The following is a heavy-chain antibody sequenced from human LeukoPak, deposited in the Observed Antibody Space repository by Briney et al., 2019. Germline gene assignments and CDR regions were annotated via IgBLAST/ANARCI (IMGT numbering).Heavy chain of an antibody. Sequence: ASVKVSCKASGYTFTSYGISWVRQAPGQGLEWMGWISAYNGNTNYAQKLQGRVTMTTDTSTSTAYMELRSLRSDDTAVYYCARDGSKWYYYDSSGSEIDYWGQGTLVTVSS. CDR2: ISAYNGNT. J-gene: IGHJ4*02. CDR1: GYTFTSYG. D-gene: IGHD3-22*01. V-gene: IGHV1-18*01. CDR3: ARDGSKWYYYDSSGSEIDY.